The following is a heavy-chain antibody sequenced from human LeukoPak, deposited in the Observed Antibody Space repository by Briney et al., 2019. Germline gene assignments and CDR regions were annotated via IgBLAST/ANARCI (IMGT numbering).Heavy chain of an antibody. CDR1: VGSISSSSYY. Sequence: WEPLTLTCSVSVGSISSSSYYWGRIRQPPGRGVEWIGSIYYSGSTYYNPSLKRRVTISVDTSKNQYSLKLSSVTAADTALYYCARTYYDFWSGYYDWGQGTLVTVSS. D-gene: IGHD3-3*01. CDR3: ARTYYDFWSGYYD. V-gene: IGHV4-39*01. J-gene: IGHJ4*02. CDR2: IYYSGST.